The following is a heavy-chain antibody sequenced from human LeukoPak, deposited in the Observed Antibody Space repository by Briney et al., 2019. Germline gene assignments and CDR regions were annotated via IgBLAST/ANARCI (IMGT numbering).Heavy chain of an antibody. D-gene: IGHD1-26*01. J-gene: IGHJ4*02. Sequence: AGGSLRLSCADSGFTFSNYGMSWVRQAPGKGLEWVAHIRGDGSEKYYLDSVEGRFTISRDNAKSSLYLQLNSLRVDDTAVYYCATYSGAHHKTFDYWGRGTLVTVSS. V-gene: IGHV3-7*01. CDR1: GFTFSNYG. CDR2: IRGDGSEK. CDR3: ATYSGAHHKTFDY.